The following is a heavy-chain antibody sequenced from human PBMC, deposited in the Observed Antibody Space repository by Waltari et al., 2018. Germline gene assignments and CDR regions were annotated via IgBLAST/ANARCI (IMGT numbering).Heavy chain of an antibody. CDR3: VRALTTPNDY. CDR1: GFTIGNFG. J-gene: IGHJ4*02. Sequence: VQLVESGGGLVKPGGSLRLSCAFPGFTIGNFGMSWVRQAPGKGLEWVATTTDGNAYLYYADSVRGRFTVSTDNAKSSLYLQMNNLRAEDTGVYYCVRALTTPNDYWGRGTLVTVSS. CDR2: TTDGNAYL. V-gene: IGHV3-21*03. D-gene: IGHD4-17*01.